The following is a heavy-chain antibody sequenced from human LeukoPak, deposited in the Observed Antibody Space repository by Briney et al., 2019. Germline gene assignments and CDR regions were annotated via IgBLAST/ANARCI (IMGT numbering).Heavy chain of an antibody. CDR2: IYSGGST. CDR3: AREGSGGYYDY. Sequence: GGSLRLSCAASGFTFSSYAMSWVRQAPGKGLEWVSVIYSGGSTYYADSVKGRFTISRDNSKNTLYLQMNSLRAEDTAVYYCAREGSGGYYDYWGQGTLVTVSS. CDR1: GFTFSSYA. V-gene: IGHV3-66*01. D-gene: IGHD1-26*01. J-gene: IGHJ4*02.